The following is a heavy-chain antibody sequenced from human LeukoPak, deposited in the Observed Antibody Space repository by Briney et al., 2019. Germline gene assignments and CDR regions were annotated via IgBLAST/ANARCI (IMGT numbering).Heavy chain of an antibody. J-gene: IGHJ3*02. V-gene: IGHV4-39*01. D-gene: IGHD3-22*01. Sequence: SETLSLTCTVSGGSISSSSYYWGWIRQPPGKGLEWIGSIYYSGSTYYNPSLKSRVTISVDTSKNQFSLQLSSVTAADTAVFYCARHPTHYDSTVLLAFDIWGLGTMVTVSS. CDR3: ARHPTHYDSTVLLAFDI. CDR1: GGSISSSSYY. CDR2: IYYSGST.